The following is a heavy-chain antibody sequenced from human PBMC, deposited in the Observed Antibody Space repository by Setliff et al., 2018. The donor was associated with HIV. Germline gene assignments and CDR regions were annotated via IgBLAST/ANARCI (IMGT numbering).Heavy chain of an antibody. CDR2: VDPEDGET. J-gene: IGHJ1*01. CDR1: GYTFTDYY. V-gene: IGHV1-69-2*01. CDR3: ATVRGYYDDSSGQEYLQH. D-gene: IGHD3-22*01. Sequence: ASVKVSCKVSGYTFTDYYMHWVQQAPGKGLEWMGLVDPEDGETVYAQKFQGRVTMTEDTSTDTAYMELSSLRSEDTAVYYCATVRGYYDDSSGQEYLQHWGQGTLVTVSS.